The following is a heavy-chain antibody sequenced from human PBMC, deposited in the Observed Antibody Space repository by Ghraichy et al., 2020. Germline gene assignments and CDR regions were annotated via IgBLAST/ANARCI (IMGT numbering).Heavy chain of an antibody. D-gene: IGHD3-10*01. Sequence: SETLSLTCAVYGGSFSGYYWSWIRQPPGKGLEWIGEINHSGSTNYNPSLKSRVTISVDTSKNQFSLKLSSVTAADTAVYYCARGARGSGSHRNDYWGQGTLVTVSS. J-gene: IGHJ4*02. CDR1: GGSFSGYY. CDR2: INHSGST. CDR3: ARGARGSGSHRNDY. V-gene: IGHV4-34*01.